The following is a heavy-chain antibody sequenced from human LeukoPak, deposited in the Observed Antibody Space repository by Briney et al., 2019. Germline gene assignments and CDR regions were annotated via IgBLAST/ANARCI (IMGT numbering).Heavy chain of an antibody. V-gene: IGHV1-18*01. Sequence: ASVKVSCKASGYTFTSYGISWVRQAPGQGLEWMGWISAYKGNTNYAQKLQGRVTMTTDTSTSTAYMELRSLRSDDTAVYYCARDQESWESFDYWGQGTLVTVSS. CDR2: ISAYKGNT. CDR1: GYTFTSYG. J-gene: IGHJ4*02. CDR3: ARDQESWESFDY. D-gene: IGHD1-26*01.